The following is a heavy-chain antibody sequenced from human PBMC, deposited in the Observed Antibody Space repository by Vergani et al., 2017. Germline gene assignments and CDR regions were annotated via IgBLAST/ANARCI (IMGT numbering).Heavy chain of an antibody. CDR3: ARDSIGGSGYQY. D-gene: IGHD3-22*01. J-gene: IGHJ4*02. CDR2: IYYSGST. Sequence: QVQLQESGPGLVKPSQTLSLTCTVSGGSISSGGYYWSWIRQPPGKGLEWIGYIYYSGSTNYNPSLKSRVTISVDTSKNQFSLKLSSVTAADTAVYYCARDSIGGSGYQYWGQGTLVTVSS. CDR1: GGSISSGGYY. V-gene: IGHV4-61*08.